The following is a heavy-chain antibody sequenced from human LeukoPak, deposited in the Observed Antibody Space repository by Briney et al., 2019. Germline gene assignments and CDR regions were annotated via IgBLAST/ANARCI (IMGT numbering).Heavy chain of an antibody. CDR2: IFSHGET. V-gene: IGHV3-66*01. J-gene: IGHJ4*02. CDR3: ARDPPAVSINTYA. CDR1: GFTVGNNY. Sequence: GGSLRLSCAASGFTVGNNYMNWVRQAPGKGLEWVSLIFSHGETSYADSVKGRFTISRDNSKNTLYLQMNGLRVEDTAAYYCARDPPAVSINTYAWGQGTLVTVSS. D-gene: IGHD2-8*01.